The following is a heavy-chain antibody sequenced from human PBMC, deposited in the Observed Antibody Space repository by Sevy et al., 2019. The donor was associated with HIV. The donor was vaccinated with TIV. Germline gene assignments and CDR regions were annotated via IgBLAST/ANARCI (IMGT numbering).Heavy chain of an antibody. D-gene: IGHD3-3*01. CDR2: ISGSGGST. CDR3: AKDGVPYYDFWSGRENWFDP. V-gene: IGHV3-23*01. Sequence: GGSLRLSCAASGFTFSSYAMSWVRQAPGKGLEWVSAISGSGGSTYYAHSVKGRFTISRDNSKNTLYLQMNSLRAEDTAVYYCAKDGVPYYDFWSGRENWFDPWGQGTLVTVSS. J-gene: IGHJ5*02. CDR1: GFTFSSYA.